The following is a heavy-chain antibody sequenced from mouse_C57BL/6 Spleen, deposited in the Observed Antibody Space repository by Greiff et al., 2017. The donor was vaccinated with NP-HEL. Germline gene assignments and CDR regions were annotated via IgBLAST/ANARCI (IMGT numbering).Heavy chain of an antibody. J-gene: IGHJ4*01. D-gene: IGHD4-1*01. Sequence: QVQLKQSGPGLVAPSQSLSITCTVSGFSLTSYGVHWVRQPPGKGLEWLVVIWSDGSTTYNSALKSRLSISKDNSKSQVFLKMNSLQTDDTAMYYCASMTGTDYAMDYWGQGTSVTVSS. CDR1: GFSLTSYG. V-gene: IGHV2-6*03. CDR2: IWSDGST. CDR3: ASMTGTDYAMDY.